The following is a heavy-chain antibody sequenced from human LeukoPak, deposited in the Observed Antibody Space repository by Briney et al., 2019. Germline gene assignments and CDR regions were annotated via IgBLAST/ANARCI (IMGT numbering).Heavy chain of an antibody. CDR2: ISRNSYT. CDR1: GFTFSDYY. D-gene: IGHD6-13*01. CDR3: ARMGIAAVGAYYFDY. Sequence: GGSLRLSCAASGFTFSDYYMSWIRQAPGKGLEWVSYISRNSYTNYADSVKGRFTISRDNAKNSLYLQMASLRPEGTAVYYCARMGIAAVGAYYFDYWGQGTLVAVSS. V-gene: IGHV3-11*06. J-gene: IGHJ4*02.